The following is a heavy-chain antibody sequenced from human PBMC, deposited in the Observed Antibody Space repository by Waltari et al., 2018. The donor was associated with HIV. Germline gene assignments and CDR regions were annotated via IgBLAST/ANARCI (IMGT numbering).Heavy chain of an antibody. V-gene: IGHV1-3*01. CDR1: GYNFISYA. D-gene: IGHD3-16*01. J-gene: IGHJ3*01. CDR3: ATSLLSFGGVNGFDV. CDR2: ISAGKNYT. Sequence: QVQLVQSGAEVKKPGASVKISCKASGYNFISYAIHWVRQAPGQSLEWVGWISAGKNYTSYSQFFQGRVIISRDTSANTAYMQLNALRSEDTSIYFCATSLLSFGGVNGFDVWGQGTLVTVSS.